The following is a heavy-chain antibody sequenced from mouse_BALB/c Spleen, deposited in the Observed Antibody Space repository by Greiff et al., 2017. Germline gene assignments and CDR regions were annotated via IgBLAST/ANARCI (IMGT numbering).Heavy chain of an antibody. D-gene: IGHD1-1*02. J-gene: IGHJ3*01. CDR2: ISSGGSYT. CDR1: GFTFSSYT. V-gene: IGHV5-6-4*01. Sequence: EVHLVESGGGLVKPGGSLKLSCAASGFTFSSYTMSWVRQTPEKRLEWVATISSGGSYTYYPDSVKGRFTISRDNAKNTLYLQMSSLKSEDTAMYYCTRDRNGLFAYWGQGTLVTVSA. CDR3: TRDRNGLFAY.